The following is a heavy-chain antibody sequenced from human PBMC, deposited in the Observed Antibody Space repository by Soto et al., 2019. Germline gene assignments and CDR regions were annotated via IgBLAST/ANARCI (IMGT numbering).Heavy chain of an antibody. J-gene: IGHJ6*02. CDR1: GYSFNTFW. V-gene: IGHV5-10-1*01. D-gene: IGHD2-15*01. CDR2: IDPGDSNT. Sequence: GESLQISCKNSGYSFNTFWISWVRQVPGKGLEWMGRIDPGDSNTNYSPSFQGHVTLSVDKSIGTAYLQWSSLKASDTARYYCSRQGGHYYYRRDVWGQGTAVTVCS. CDR3: SRQGGHYYYRRDV.